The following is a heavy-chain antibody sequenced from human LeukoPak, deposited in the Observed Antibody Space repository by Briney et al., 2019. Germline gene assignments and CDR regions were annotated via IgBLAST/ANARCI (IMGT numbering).Heavy chain of an antibody. D-gene: IGHD5-24*01. CDR2: INPNSGGP. CDR3: AIGGDGYNTKFDY. Sequence: ASVKVSCKASGYTFSGYYMHWVRQAPGQGLEWMGWINPNSGGPNYAQKFQGRVTVTRDTSISTAYMELSRLRSDDTAVYYCAIGGDGYNTKFDYWGQGTLVTVSS. CDR1: GYTFSGYY. V-gene: IGHV1-2*02. J-gene: IGHJ4*02.